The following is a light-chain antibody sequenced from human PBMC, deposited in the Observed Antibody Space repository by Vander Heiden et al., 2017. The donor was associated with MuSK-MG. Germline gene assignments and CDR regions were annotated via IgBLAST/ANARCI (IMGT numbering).Light chain of an antibody. J-gene: IGLJ2*01. Sequence: CTGTSSDVGGYNYVSWYQQHPGKAPKLMIYDVSNRPSGVSNRFSGSKSGNTASLTISGLQAEDEADYYCSSYTSSSTLVVFGGGTKLTVL. V-gene: IGLV2-14*04. CDR1: SSDVGGYNY. CDR2: DVS. CDR3: SSYTSSSTLVV.